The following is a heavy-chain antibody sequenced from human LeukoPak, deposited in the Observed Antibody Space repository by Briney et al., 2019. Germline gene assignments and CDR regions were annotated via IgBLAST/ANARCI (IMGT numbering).Heavy chain of an antibody. CDR2: IYSGGST. CDR3: ARDPDYGDY. CDR1: GFTVSSNY. Sequence: GGSLRPSCAASGFTVSSNYMSWVRQAPGKGLEWVSVIYSGGSTYYADSVKGRFTISRDNSKNTLYLQMSSLRAEDTAVDYCARDPDYGDYWGQGTLVTVSS. V-gene: IGHV3-66*01. J-gene: IGHJ4*02.